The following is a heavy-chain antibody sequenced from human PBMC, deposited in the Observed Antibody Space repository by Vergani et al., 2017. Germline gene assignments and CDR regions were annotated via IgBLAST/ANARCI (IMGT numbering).Heavy chain of an antibody. CDR1: GDSIISRSYY. J-gene: IGHJ2*01. D-gene: IGHD3-16*01. CDR2: IYNSGNG. CDR3: ASRKYYSDSTSHFRGRYFDV. Sequence: QMQLQESGPGLVKASETLSLTCTVSGDSIISRSYYWGWIRQPPGKGLEWIGSIYNSGNGDSSSSLKSRVTISADTSKNQFSLRLTSVTAADTAVYYCASRKYYSDSTSHFRGRYFDVGGRGTLVTVPS. V-gene: IGHV4-39*01.